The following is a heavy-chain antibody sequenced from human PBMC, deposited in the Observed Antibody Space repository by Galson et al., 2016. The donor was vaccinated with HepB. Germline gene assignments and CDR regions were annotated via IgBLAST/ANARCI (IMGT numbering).Heavy chain of an antibody. CDR3: ARDLRDRQGDRYFDL. J-gene: IGHJ2*01. CDR2: LSPAGDTI. CDR1: GFTFSTYW. Sequence: SLRLSCAASGFTFSTYWMHWVRQPPGQGLVWVSSLSPAGDTIFHADSVRGRFTISRDNTKNTLHLHMDSLRVEDTAVYYCARDLRDRQGDRYFDLWGRGTLVTVSS. D-gene: IGHD3-10*01. V-gene: IGHV3-74*01.